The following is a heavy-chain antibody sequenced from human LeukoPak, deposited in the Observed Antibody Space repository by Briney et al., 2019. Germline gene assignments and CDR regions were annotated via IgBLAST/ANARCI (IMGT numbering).Heavy chain of an antibody. Sequence: GGSLRLFCAASGFTFSGYGMNWVRQAPGKGLEWVSSIDSSGSYIFYADSLKGRFTISRDDAKNSLYLQMNSLRAEDTAVYYCARVRDGYNPLDYWGQGTLVTVSS. CDR3: ARVRDGYNPLDY. J-gene: IGHJ4*02. CDR2: IDSSGSYI. D-gene: IGHD5-24*01. CDR1: GFTFSGYG. V-gene: IGHV3-21*01.